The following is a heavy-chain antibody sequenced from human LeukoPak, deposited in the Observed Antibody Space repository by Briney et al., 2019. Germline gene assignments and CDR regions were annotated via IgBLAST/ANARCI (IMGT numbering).Heavy chain of an antibody. D-gene: IGHD4-17*01. J-gene: IGHJ4*02. CDR1: GGSISSHY. CDR3: ARQGGYGDSTHLDY. V-gene: IGHV4-59*11. CDR2: IYYTGST. Sequence: SETLSLTCTVSGGSISSHYWSWVRQPLGKGLEWIGYIYYTGSTKYNPSLKSQVTISVDTSKNQFSLKLSSVTTGDTALYYCARQGGYGDSTHLDYWGRGTLVTVSS.